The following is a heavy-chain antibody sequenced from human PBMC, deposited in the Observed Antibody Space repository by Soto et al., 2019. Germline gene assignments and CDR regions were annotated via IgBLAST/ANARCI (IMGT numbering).Heavy chain of an antibody. J-gene: IGHJ5*02. CDR3: ARVPGP. CDR1: GASISLYY. Sequence: SETLSLTCSGSGASISLYYWSWIRQPPGKGLEWIGYIYYSGSTNYNPSLKSRVTISVDTSKNQFSLKLSSVTAADTAVYYCARVPGPWGQGTLVTVS. V-gene: IGHV4-59*08. CDR2: IYYSGST.